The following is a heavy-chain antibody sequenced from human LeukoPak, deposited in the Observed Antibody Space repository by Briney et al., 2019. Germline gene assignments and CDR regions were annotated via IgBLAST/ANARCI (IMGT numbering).Heavy chain of an antibody. V-gene: IGHV3-11*01. D-gene: IGHD3-22*01. CDR1: GFTFSSYY. CDR3: AKDTTMIVVVIPDY. J-gene: IGHJ4*02. Sequence: GGSLRLSCAASGFTFSSYYVTWIRQAPGKGLEWVSDIDSSGSTKYYADSVKGRFTISRDNSKNTLYLQMNSLRAEDTAVYYCAKDTTMIVVVIPDYWGQGTLVTVSS. CDR2: IDSSGSTK.